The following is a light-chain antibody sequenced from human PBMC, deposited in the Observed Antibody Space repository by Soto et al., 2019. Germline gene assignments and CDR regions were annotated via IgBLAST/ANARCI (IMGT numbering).Light chain of an antibody. CDR2: SNS. Sequence: QSVLTQPPSASGTPGQRVTISCSGTSSNIGSDTVNWYQQLPGTAPKLLIYSNSQRPSGVPGRFSGSKSGTSASLAISGLQSEDEADYYCAAWDDSLSGWVFGGGTKLTVL. J-gene: IGLJ3*02. V-gene: IGLV1-44*01. CDR1: SSNIGSDT. CDR3: AAWDDSLSGWV.